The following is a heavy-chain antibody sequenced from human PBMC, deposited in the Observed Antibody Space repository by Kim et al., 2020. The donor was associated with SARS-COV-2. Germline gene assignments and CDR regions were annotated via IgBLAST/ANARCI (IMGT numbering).Heavy chain of an antibody. CDR3: ATSITMVRGVSVDGMDV. J-gene: IGHJ6*02. CDR1: GYTFTSYD. Sequence: ASVKVSCKASGYTFTSYDINWVRQATGQGLEWMGWMNPNSGNTGYAQKFQGRVTMTRNTSISTAYMELSSLRSEDTAVYYCATSITMVRGVSVDGMDVWGQGTTVTVSS. D-gene: IGHD3-10*01. V-gene: IGHV1-8*01. CDR2: MNPNSGNT.